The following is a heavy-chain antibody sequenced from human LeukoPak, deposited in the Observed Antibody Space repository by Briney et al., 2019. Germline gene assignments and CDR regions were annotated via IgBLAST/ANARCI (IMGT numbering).Heavy chain of an antibody. J-gene: IGHJ4*02. Sequence: PGGSLRLSCAASGFTFSTYAMNWVRQAPGKGLEWVSEITDGGGGTDYGDSVKGRFTISRDNAKNTLYLQMNSLRAEDTAVYYCATSMIYYDSNGYYPYYFDYWGQGTLVTVSS. CDR2: ITDGGGGT. CDR3: ATSMIYYDSNGYYPYYFDY. D-gene: IGHD3-22*01. V-gene: IGHV3-23*01. CDR1: GFTFSTYA.